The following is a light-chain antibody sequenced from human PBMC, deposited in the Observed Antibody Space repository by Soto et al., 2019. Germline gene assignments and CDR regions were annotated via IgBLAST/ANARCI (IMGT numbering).Light chain of an antibody. J-gene: IGLJ2*01. CDR1: SSNIGNNY. CDR2: DIS. V-gene: IGLV1-51*01. Sequence: QSVLTQPPSVSAAPGQKVTISCSGSSSNIGNNYVSWYQHLPGTAPKLLIYDISERPSGIPDRFSGSKSGTSATLGITGLQTGDEADYYCATWDNSLSAVVFGGGTKVTVL. CDR3: ATWDNSLSAVV.